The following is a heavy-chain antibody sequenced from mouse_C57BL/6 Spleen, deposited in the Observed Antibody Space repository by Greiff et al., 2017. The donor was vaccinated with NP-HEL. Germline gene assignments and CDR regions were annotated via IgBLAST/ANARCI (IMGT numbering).Heavy chain of an antibody. Sequence: QVQLKESGAELVRPGTSVKVSCKASGYAFTNYLIEWVKQRPGQGLEWIGVINPGSGGTNYNEKFKGKATLTADKSSSTAYMQLSSLTSEDSAVYFCARLGGNSPFAYWGQGTLVTVSA. D-gene: IGHD2-1*01. CDR2: INPGSGGT. CDR1: GYAFTNYL. CDR3: ARLGGNSPFAY. J-gene: IGHJ3*01. V-gene: IGHV1-54*01.